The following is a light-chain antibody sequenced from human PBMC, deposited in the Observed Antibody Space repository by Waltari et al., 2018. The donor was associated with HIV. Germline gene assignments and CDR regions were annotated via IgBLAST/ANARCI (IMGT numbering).Light chain of an antibody. Sequence: SYELTQPPSVSVSAGQTARITCSGDALPRKYAFWYQQKSGQAPVLVIEEDSKRPSGIPERFSGSSSGTMATLTISGAQVEDEGDYYCYSTDSSDNDRVLFGGGTNLTVL. CDR3: YSTDSSDNDRVL. J-gene: IGLJ2*01. CDR2: EDS. V-gene: IGLV3-10*01. CDR1: ALPRKY.